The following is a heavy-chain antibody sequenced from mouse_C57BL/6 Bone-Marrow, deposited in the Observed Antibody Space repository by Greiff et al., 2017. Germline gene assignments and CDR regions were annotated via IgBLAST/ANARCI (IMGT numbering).Heavy chain of an antibody. CDR2: IDPSDSYT. D-gene: IGHD2-10*01. CDR3: ARGAYYGNYGYFDV. V-gene: IGHV1-50*01. J-gene: IGHJ1*03. CDR1: GYTFTSYW. Sequence: QVQLQQPGAELVKPGASVKLSCKASGYTFTSYWMQWVKQRPGQGLEWIGEIDPSDSYTNYNQKFKGKATLTVDTSSSTADMQLSSLTSEDSAVYYCARGAYYGNYGYFDVWGTGTTVTVSS.